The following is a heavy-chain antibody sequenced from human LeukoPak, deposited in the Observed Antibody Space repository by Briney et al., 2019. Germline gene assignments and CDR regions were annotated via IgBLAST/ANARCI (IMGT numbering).Heavy chain of an antibody. CDR1: GYSISSGYY. Sequence: SETLSLTCAVSGYSISSGYYWGWIRQPPGKGLEWIGNIYHSGSTFYNPSLKSRVTISVHTSKNQFSLKLSSVTAADTAVYYCARITGSYYYYYMDVWGKGTTVTVSS. D-gene: IGHD3-10*01. CDR3: ARITGSYYYYYMDV. V-gene: IGHV4-38-2*01. J-gene: IGHJ6*03. CDR2: IYHSGST.